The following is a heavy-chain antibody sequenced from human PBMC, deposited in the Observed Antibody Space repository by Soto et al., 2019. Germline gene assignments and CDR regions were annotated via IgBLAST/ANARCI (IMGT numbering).Heavy chain of an antibody. CDR2: IVGSGRYI. D-gene: IGHD2-2*01. V-gene: IGHV3-21*06. CDR1: GFILSSYT. CDR3: ARAGLEPANAFDV. Sequence: PGGSLRLSCTASGFILSSYTKDWVRQAPGKGLEWVSSIVGSGRYIYIANAMEGRITISRDNAQNSVHLQMNSLRVEDTAVYYCARAGLEPANAFDVWGQGTKVTDSS. J-gene: IGHJ3*01.